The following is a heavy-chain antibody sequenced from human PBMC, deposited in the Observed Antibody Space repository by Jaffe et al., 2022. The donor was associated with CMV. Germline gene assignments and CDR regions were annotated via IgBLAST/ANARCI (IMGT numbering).Heavy chain of an antibody. V-gene: IGHV3-30*18. D-gene: IGHD3-16*01. CDR2: ISYDGSNK. CDR3: AKDSTLFD. J-gene: IGHJ4*02. CDR1: GFTFSSYG. Sequence: QVQLVESGGGVVQPGRSLRLSCAASGFTFSSYGMHWVRQAPGKGLEWVAVISYDGSNKYYADSVKGRFTISRDNSKNTLYLQMNSLRAEDTAVYYCAKDSTLFDWGQGTLVTVSS.